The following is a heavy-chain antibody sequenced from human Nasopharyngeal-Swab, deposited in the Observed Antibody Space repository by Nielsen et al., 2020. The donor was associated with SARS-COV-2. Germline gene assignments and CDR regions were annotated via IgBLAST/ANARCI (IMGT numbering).Heavy chain of an antibody. CDR1: GGSISSGGYS. J-gene: IGHJ4*02. CDR2: IYHSGST. CDR3: ARGGVVPWFDY. Sequence: SETQSLTCAVSGGSISSGGYSWSWIRQPPGKGLEWIGYIYHSGSTYYNPSLKSRVTISVDRSKNQFSLKLSSVTAADTAVYYCARGGVVPWFDYWGQGTLVTVSS. V-gene: IGHV4-30-2*01. D-gene: IGHD3-3*01.